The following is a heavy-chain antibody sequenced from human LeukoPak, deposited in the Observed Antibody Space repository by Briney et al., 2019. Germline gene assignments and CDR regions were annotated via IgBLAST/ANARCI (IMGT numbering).Heavy chain of an antibody. CDR3: ARNKLSSGLDY. J-gene: IGHJ4*02. D-gene: IGHD6-19*01. CDR1: GFTVSSHW. V-gene: IGHV3-74*01. CDR2: INTAETIT. Sequence: GGSLRLSCAASGFTVSSHWMNWVRQAPGKGLVWVSHINTAETITNYVDSVRGRFTISRDDAKNTLYLQMNNLRAEDTAVYYCARNKLSSGLDYWGQGTLVTVSS.